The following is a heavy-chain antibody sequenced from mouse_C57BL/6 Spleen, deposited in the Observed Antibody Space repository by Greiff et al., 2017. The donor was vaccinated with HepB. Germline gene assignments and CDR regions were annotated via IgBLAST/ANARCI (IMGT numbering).Heavy chain of an antibody. CDR1: GYAFSSYW. D-gene: IGHD1-1*01. CDR3: AREANYYGSSPAWFAY. Sequence: QVQLQQSGAELVKPGASVKISCKASGYAFSSYWMNWVKQRPGKGLEWIGQIYPGDGDTNYNEKFKGKATLTADKSSRTAYMQLSSLTSEDSAVYFCAREANYYGSSPAWFAYWGQGTLVTVSA. J-gene: IGHJ3*01. V-gene: IGHV1-80*01. CDR2: IYPGDGDT.